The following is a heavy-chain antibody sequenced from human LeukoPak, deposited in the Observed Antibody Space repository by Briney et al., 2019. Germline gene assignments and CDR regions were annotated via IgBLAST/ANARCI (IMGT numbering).Heavy chain of an antibody. V-gene: IGHV1-69*13. CDR1: GGTFSSYN. J-gene: IGHJ6*03. CDR2: IIPIFGTA. Sequence: SVKVSCKASGGTFSSYNIHWVRQAPGHGLEWMGGIIPIFGTANYAQKFQGRVTITADESTNTAYMELSSLRSEDTAVYYCARDSKGYYYDSSGYYYYYYYMDVWGKGTTVTISS. CDR3: ARDSKGYYYDSSGYYYYYYYMDV. D-gene: IGHD3-22*01.